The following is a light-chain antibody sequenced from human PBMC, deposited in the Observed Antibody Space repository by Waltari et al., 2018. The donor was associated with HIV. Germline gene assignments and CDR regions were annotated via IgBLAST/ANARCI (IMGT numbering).Light chain of an antibody. V-gene: IGKV4-1*01. CDR1: QSVLYNSNNKNY. CDR2: WAS. Sequence: DIVMSQSPDSLAVSLGERATINCKSSQSVLYNSNNKNYLAWYQQKPGQPTHLLIYWASTRESGVPGRFSGSGSGTDFTLTISSLQAEDVAVYYCQQYFTTPWTFGQGTKLEIK. J-gene: IGKJ2*02. CDR3: QQYFTTPWT.